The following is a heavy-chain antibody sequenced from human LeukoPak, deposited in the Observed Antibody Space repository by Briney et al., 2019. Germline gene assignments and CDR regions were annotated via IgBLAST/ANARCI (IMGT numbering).Heavy chain of an antibody. V-gene: IGHV3-23*01. J-gene: IGHJ5*02. CDR1: GFTFSNAW. D-gene: IGHD6-19*01. Sequence: PGGSLRLSCAASGFTFSNAWMNWVRQAPGKGLEWVSAISGSGGSTYYADSVKGRFTISRDNSKNTLYLQMNSLRAEDTAVYYCAKGGKAVAGNWFDPWGQGTLVTVSS. CDR3: AKGGKAVAGNWFDP. CDR2: ISGSGGST.